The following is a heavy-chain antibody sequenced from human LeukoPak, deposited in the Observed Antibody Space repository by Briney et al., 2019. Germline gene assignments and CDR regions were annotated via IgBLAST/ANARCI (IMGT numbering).Heavy chain of an antibody. Sequence: ASVKVSCKASGYTSTGYYMHWVRQAPGQGLDWMGWINPNSGGTNYAQKFQGRVTMTRDTSISTAYMELSRLRSDDTAVYYCARSPLWFGELYSDYWGQGTLVTVSS. CDR3: ARSPLWFGELYSDY. V-gene: IGHV1-2*02. CDR2: INPNSGGT. CDR1: GYTSTGYY. J-gene: IGHJ4*02. D-gene: IGHD3-10*01.